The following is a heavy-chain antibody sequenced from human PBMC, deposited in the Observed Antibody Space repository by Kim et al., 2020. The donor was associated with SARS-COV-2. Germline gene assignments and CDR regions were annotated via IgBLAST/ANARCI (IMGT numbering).Heavy chain of an antibody. Sequence: YAEPVKGRFTLSRDNSQSTLFLQMNNLRAEDTAVYYCGKELRGSVIGGIDYGGQGTLVTVSS. CDR3: GKELRGSVIGGIDY. J-gene: IGHJ4*02. D-gene: IGHD3-10*01. V-gene: IGHV3-23*03.